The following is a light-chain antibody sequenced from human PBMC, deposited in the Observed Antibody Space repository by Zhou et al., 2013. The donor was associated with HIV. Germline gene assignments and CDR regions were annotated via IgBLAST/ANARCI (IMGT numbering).Light chain of an antibody. CDR2: DAS. CDR1: QSVSSNY. CDR3: QQYGSSPT. J-gene: IGKJ4*01. V-gene: IGKV3-20*01. Sequence: EIVLTQSPGTLSLSPGERATLSCRASQSVSSNYLAWYQQKPGQAPRLLIYDASSRATGIPDRFRGRGSGTDFTLTISRLEPEDFAVYYCQQYGSSPTFGGGTKVEIK.